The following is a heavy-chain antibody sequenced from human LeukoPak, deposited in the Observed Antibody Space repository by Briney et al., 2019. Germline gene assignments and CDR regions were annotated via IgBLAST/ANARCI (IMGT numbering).Heavy chain of an antibody. D-gene: IGHD3-22*01. CDR3: ARDPFSGYDY. V-gene: IGHV3-21*01. J-gene: IGHJ4*02. CDR2: ISSSSSYI. Sequence: GGSLRLSCAASGFTFSSYSMNWVRQAPGKGLEWVSSISSSSSYIYYADSVKGRFTISRDNAKNSLYLQMNSPRAEDTAVYYCARDPFSGYDYWGQGTLVTVSS. CDR1: GFTFSSYS.